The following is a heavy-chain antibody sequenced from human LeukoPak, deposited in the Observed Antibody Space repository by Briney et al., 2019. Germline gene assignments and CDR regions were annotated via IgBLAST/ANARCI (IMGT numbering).Heavy chain of an antibody. V-gene: IGHV1-2*02. D-gene: IGHD2-15*01. J-gene: IGHJ5*02. CDR2: INPNSGGT. CDR1: GYTFTGYY. CDR3: ARDGNCSGGSCHPRFDP. Sequence: ASVKVSCKASGYTFTGYYMHWVRQAPGQGLEWMGWINPNSGGTNYAQKFQGRVTMTRDTSISTAYKELSRLRSDDTAVYYCARDGNCSGGSCHPRFDPWGQGTLVTVSS.